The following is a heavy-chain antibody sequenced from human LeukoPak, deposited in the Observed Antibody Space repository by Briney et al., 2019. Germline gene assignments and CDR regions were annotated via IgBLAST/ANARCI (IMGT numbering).Heavy chain of an antibody. J-gene: IGHJ6*02. D-gene: IGHD2-8*01. Sequence: SETLSLTCTVSGGSISSGSYWWSWIRQHPEKGLEWIGYRYYSGNTYYNPSLKSRVSISLDTSKNQLSLTLTSVTAADTAVYYCARGHRTSSAYHCNAMDVWGQGTRVTVSS. CDR3: ARGHRTSSAYHCNAMDV. CDR2: RYYSGNT. V-gene: IGHV4-31*03. CDR1: GGSISSGSYW.